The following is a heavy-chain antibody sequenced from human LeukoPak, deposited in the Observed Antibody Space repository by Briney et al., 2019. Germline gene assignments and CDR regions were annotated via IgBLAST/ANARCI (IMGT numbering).Heavy chain of an antibody. J-gene: IGHJ4*02. Sequence: GGSLRLSCAASGFTFSSYAMHWVRQAPGKGLEWVALISYDGSNKYYGDSVKGRFTISRDNSKNTLSLQMNSLRAEDTAVYYCTRVGRAWHPLGSFFDYWGQGTLVTVSS. CDR1: GFTFSSYA. CDR3: TRVGRAWHPLGSFFDY. D-gene: IGHD3-10*01. CDR2: ISYDGSNK. V-gene: IGHV3-30*01.